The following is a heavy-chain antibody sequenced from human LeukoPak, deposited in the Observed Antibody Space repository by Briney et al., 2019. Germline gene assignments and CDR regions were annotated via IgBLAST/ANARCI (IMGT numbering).Heavy chain of an antibody. CDR2: INPSGGST. CDR1: GYTFTNYY. CDR3: ARAGGVTIFAVVTAPYYQYYGLGV. V-gene: IGHV1-46*01. J-gene: IGHJ6*02. Sequence: ASVKVSCKASGYTFTNYYIHWVRQAPGQGLEWMGIINPSGGSTSYAQTFQGRVTMTRDTSTNTVYMELSSLRSEDTAVYYCARAGGVTIFAVVTAPYYQYYGLGVWGQGTTVTVSS. D-gene: IGHD3-3*01.